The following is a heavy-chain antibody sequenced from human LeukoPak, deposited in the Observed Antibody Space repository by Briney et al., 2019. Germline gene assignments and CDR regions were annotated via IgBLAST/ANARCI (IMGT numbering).Heavy chain of an antibody. CDR1: GFTFSSYA. CDR3: AKSRNFDWLSSDY. J-gene: IGHJ4*02. V-gene: IGHV3-23*01. D-gene: IGHD3-9*01. Sequence: PGGSLRLSCAASGFTFSSYAMSWVRQAPGKGLEWVSGISGSGGSTYYADSVKGRFTISRDNSKNTLYLQMNSLRAEDTALYYCAKSRNFDWLSSDYWGQGTLVTVSS. CDR2: ISGSGGST.